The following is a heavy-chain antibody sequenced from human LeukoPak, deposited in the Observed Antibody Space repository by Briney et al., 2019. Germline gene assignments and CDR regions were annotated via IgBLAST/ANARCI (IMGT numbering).Heavy chain of an antibody. J-gene: IGHJ4*02. CDR3: ARDSSGSYYVLDY. Sequence: GGSLRLSCAASGFTFSSYAMSWVRQAPGKGLEWISYISSSGDYIYHADSVEGRFTISRDSAKNSLFLQMNSLRAEDTAVYYCARDSSGSYYVLDYWGQGTLVTVSS. CDR2: ISSSGDYI. V-gene: IGHV3-21*05. D-gene: IGHD1-26*01. CDR1: GFTFSSYA.